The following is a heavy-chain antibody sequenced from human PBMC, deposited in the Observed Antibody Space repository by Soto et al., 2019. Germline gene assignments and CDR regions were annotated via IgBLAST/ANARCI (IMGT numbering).Heavy chain of an antibody. CDR2: INAGNGNT. CDR3: ARDQYSSSWENYYYYYGMDV. D-gene: IGHD6-13*01. J-gene: IGHJ6*02. Sequence: ASVKVSCKASGYTFTSYAMHWVRQAPGQRLEWMGWINAGNGNTKYSQKFQGRVTITRDTSASTAYMELSSLRSEDTAVYYCARDQYSSSWENYYYYYGMDVWGQGTTVTVSS. CDR1: GYTFTSYA. V-gene: IGHV1-3*01.